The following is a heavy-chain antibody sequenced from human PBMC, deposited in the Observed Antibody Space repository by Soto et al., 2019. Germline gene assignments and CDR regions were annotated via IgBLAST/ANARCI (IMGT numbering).Heavy chain of an antibody. J-gene: IGHJ6*02. Sequence: QVQLVQSGAEVKKPGASVKVSCKASGYTFSSNDINWVRQATGQGLEWMGRMNPNSGDTGYAQKFQGRVTMTKNPSISTAYMELSSLRSEDTAVYYCARGKYYYDRSGIAPSYCMDVWGQGTTVTVSS. V-gene: IGHV1-8*01. D-gene: IGHD3-22*01. CDR3: ARGKYYYDRSGIAPSYCMDV. CDR1: GYTFSSND. CDR2: MNPNSGDT.